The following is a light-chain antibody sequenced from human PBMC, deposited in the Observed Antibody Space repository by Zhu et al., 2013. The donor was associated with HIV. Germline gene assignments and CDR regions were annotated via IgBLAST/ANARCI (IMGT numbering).Light chain of an antibody. CDR2: KAS. Sequence: DIQMTQSPSTLSAFVGDRVTITCRASQSIDFWLAWYQQKPGKAPNLLISKASSLESGVPSRFSGSGSGTEFTLTISSLQPNDSATYYCQQYNVYWTFGQGTKVEIK. J-gene: IGKJ1*01. V-gene: IGKV1-5*03. CDR1: QSIDFW. CDR3: QQYNVYWT.